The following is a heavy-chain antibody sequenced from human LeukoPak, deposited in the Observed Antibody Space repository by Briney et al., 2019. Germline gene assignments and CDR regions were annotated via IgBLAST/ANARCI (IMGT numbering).Heavy chain of an antibody. CDR3: ARDLSITMVRAPFY. CDR2: INPKSGGT. V-gene: IGHV1-2*02. D-gene: IGHD3-10*01. J-gene: IGHJ4*02. Sequence: ASVKVSCKASANTLTGYYMHWVRQAPGQGLEWMGWINPKSGGTNYAQKFQGRVTMTRDTSISTAFMVLSRLRSDDTAVYYCARDLSITMVRAPFYWGPGTPVTVSS. CDR1: ANTLTGYY.